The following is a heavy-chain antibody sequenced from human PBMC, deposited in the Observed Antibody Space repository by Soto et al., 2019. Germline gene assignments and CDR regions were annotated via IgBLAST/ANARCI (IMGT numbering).Heavy chain of an antibody. CDR2: INHSGST. J-gene: IGHJ4*02. CDR1: GGSFSGYY. D-gene: IGHD3-10*01. Sequence: QVQLQQWGAGLSKPSETLSLTCAVYGGSFSGYYWSWIRQPPGKGLEWIGEINHSGSTNYNPSLKSRVTISVDTSKNQFSLKLSSVTAADTAVYYCARMVRGVIHYWGQGTLVTVSS. V-gene: IGHV4-34*01. CDR3: ARMVRGVIHY.